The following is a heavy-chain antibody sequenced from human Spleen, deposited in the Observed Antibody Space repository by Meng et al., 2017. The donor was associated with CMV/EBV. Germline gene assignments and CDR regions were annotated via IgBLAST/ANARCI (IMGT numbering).Heavy chain of an antibody. J-gene: IGHJ4*02. CDR2: ISSSSTYI. D-gene: IGHD1-26*01. V-gene: IGHV3-21*04. Sequence: GGSLRLSCAASGFTFSSYSMNWVRQAPGKGLEWVSSISSSSTYIYYADSVKGRFTISRDNAKNSLYLQMNSLRAEDTAVYYCAKGGGSYFPPTFDYWGQGTLVTVSS. CDR1: GFTFSSYS. CDR3: AKGGGSYFPPTFDY.